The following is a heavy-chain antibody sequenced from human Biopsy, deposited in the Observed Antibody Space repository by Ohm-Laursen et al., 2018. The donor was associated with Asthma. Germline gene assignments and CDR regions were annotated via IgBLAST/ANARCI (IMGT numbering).Heavy chain of an antibody. Sequence: SLRLSCTASGFTFSTYSMNWVRQAPGKGLEWLSYINSSSIIYYADSVKGRFTISRDNAKNSLFLQMNSLRDEDTAVYYCARGYCRDDACYSPPDYWGQGTLVTVSS. V-gene: IGHV3-48*02. CDR2: INSSSII. CDR3: ARGYCRDDACYSPPDY. J-gene: IGHJ4*02. CDR1: GFTFSTYS. D-gene: IGHD2-15*01.